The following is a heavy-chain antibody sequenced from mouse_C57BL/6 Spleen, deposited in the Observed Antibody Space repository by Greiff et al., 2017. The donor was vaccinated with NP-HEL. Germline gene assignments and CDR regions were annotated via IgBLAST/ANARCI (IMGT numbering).Heavy chain of an antibody. V-gene: IGHV1-80*01. CDR2: IYPGDGDT. J-gene: IGHJ4*01. CDR3: ARSGGWLTAMDY. D-gene: IGHD2-3*01. CDR1: GYAFSSYW. Sequence: QVQLKQSGAELVKPGASVKISCKASGYAFSSYWMNWVKQRPGKGLEWIGQIYPGDGDTNYNGKFKGKATLTADKSSSTAYMQLSSLTSEDSAVYFCARSGGWLTAMDYWGQGTSVTVSS.